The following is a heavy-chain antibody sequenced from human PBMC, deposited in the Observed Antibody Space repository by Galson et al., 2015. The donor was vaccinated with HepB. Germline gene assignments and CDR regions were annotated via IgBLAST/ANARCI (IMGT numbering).Heavy chain of an antibody. J-gene: IGHJ4*02. D-gene: IGHD3-10*01. CDR2: IKQDGSEK. V-gene: IGHV3-7*03. Sequence: SLRLSCAASGFSFSSSWMSWVRQAPGKGLEWVASIKQDGSEKYYVDSVKGRFTISRDNAKNSLFLQMNSLRAEDTAVYYCERGRGDWGQGTLVTVPS. CDR1: GFSFSSSW. CDR3: ERGRGD.